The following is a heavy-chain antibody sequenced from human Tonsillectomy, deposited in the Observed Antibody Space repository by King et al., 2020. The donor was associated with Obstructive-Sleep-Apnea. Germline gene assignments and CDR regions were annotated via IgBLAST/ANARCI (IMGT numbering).Heavy chain of an antibody. CDR3: ARGRKWLDIDY. CDR1: GYTFTRYD. CDR2: VIHNRGNT. D-gene: IGHD6-19*01. J-gene: IGHJ4*02. Sequence: VQLVQSVAEVKKPGASVKVSCKASGYTFTRYDINWVRQATVQGLEWMGWVIHNRGNTGYARKFQGRGTMTRNTSINTAYMELSSLRSEATAVYYCARGRKWLDIDYWGQGTLVTVSS. V-gene: IGHV1-8*01.